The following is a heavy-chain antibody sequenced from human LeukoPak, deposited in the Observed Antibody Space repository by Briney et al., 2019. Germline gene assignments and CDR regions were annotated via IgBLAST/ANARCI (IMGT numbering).Heavy chain of an antibody. CDR3: ARDQGLLLWFGEYPFDY. CDR1: GFTFSSYS. D-gene: IGHD3-10*01. V-gene: IGHV3-21*01. Sequence: GGSLRLSCAASGFTFSSYSMNWVRQAPGKGLEWVSSISSSSYIYYADSVKGRFTISRDNAKNSLYLQMNSLRAEDTAVYYCARDQGLLLWFGEYPFDYWGQGTLVTVSS. J-gene: IGHJ4*02. CDR2: ISSSSYI.